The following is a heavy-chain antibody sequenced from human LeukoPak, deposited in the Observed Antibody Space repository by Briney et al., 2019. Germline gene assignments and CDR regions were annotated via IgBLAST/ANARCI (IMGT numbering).Heavy chain of an antibody. Sequence: PGGSLRLSCAASGFSFSNYVMHWVRQAPGKGLEYVSAIMPNGETRGYANSMKGRFTISRDNSKNTLYLQMGSLRAEDMAIYYCARDRDRGFAFDIWGQGTLVTVSS. CDR3: ARDRDRGFAFDI. D-gene: IGHD5-12*01. CDR1: GFSFSNYV. J-gene: IGHJ3*02. V-gene: IGHV3-64*01. CDR2: IMPNGETR.